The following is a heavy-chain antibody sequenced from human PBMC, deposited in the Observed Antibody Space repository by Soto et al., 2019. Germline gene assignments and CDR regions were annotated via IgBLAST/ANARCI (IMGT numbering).Heavy chain of an antibody. CDR1: GFTFSAYA. D-gene: IGHD6-19*01. V-gene: IGHV3-30*18. CDR2: VSHDGRNT. Sequence: VQLVEFGGGVVQPGRSLRPSCAASGFTFSAYAMHWVRQAPGKGLDWVVVVSHDGRNTHYADSVKGRFTISRDSSKNTVSLEMTSLRAEDTAVYYGAKGGRQWLVTSDFNYWGQGALVTVSS. CDR3: AKGGRQWLVTSDFNY. J-gene: IGHJ4*02.